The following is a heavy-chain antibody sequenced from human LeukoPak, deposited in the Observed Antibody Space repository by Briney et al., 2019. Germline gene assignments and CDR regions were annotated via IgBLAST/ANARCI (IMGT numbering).Heavy chain of an antibody. V-gene: IGHV1-69*13. CDR3: ASGARTYCGGDCPDNWFDP. Sequence: SVKVSCKASGGTFSSYAISWVRQAPGQGLEWMGGIIPIFGTANYAQKFQGRVTITADESTSTAYMELSSLRSEDAAVYYCASGARTYCGGDCPDNWFDPWGQGTLVTVSS. D-gene: IGHD2-21*02. J-gene: IGHJ5*02. CDR1: GGTFSSYA. CDR2: IIPIFGTA.